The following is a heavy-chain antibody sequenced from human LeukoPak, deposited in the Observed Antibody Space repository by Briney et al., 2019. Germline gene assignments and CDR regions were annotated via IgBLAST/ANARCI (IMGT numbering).Heavy chain of an antibody. D-gene: IGHD1-26*01. CDR3: ARDGGAAVEATGWRFDI. CDR1: GHTFTSYG. V-gene: IGHV1-18*01. Sequence: ASVKVSCKASGHTFTSYGISWVRQAPGQGLEWMGWISAYNGNTNYAQKLQGRVTITSDTSASTAYMELSRLTSEDRALYYCARDGGAAVEATGWRFDIWGQGTMVTVSS. CDR2: ISAYNGNT. J-gene: IGHJ3*02.